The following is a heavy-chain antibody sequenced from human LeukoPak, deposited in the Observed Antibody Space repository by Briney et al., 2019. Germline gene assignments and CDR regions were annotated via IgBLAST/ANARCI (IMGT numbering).Heavy chain of an antibody. CDR3: ARESGSSSSWYVY. CDR1: GGSISSSNW. V-gene: IGHV4-4*02. J-gene: IGHJ4*02. D-gene: IGHD6-13*01. CDR2: IYHSGST. Sequence: SETLSLTCAVSGGSISSSNWWSWVRQPPGKGLEWIGEIYHSGSTNYNPSLKSRVTISVDKSKNQFSLKLSSVTAADTAVYYCARESGSSSSWYVYWGQGTLVTVSS.